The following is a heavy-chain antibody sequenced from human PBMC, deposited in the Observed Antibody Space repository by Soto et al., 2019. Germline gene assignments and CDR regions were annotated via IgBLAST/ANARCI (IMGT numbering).Heavy chain of an antibody. D-gene: IGHD3-22*01. Sequence: GECLKISCEGSGYSFTSYWIGWVRQMPGKGLEWMGIIYPGDSDTRYSPSFQGQVTISADKSISTAYLQWSSLKASDTAMYYCARQIDSYYYDSSGYYNTGFNYWRQGTLVTVSS. J-gene: IGHJ4*02. CDR3: ARQIDSYYYDSSGYYNTGFNY. V-gene: IGHV5-51*01. CDR1: GYSFTSYW. CDR2: IYPGDSDT.